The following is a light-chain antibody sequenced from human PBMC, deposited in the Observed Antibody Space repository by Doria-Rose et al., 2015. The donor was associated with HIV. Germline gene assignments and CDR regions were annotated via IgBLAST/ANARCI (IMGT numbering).Light chain of an antibody. CDR3: QSYDNSLSAVV. CDR2: GNS. CDR1: SSNIGSPCD. J-gene: IGLJ2*01. V-gene: IGLV1-40*01. Sequence: RVTISCAGSSSNIGSPCDVHWYQRLPGTAPKLLIHGNSNRPSGVPDRFSGSKSGTSASLAISGLLAEDEADYYCQSYDNSLSAVVFGGGTKLTVL.